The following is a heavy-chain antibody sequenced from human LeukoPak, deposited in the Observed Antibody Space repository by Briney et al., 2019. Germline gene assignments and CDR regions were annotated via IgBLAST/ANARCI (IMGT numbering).Heavy chain of an antibody. Sequence: GASVKVSCKVSGYTLTDLCMHWVRQAPGKGLEWMGGFDPEDGETIYAQKFQGRVTMTEDTSTDTAYMELSSLRSEDTAVYYCATVPSYGQRPFDYWGQGTLVTVSS. CDR2: FDPEDGET. J-gene: IGHJ4*02. D-gene: IGHD5-18*01. CDR1: GYTLTDLC. CDR3: ATVPSYGQRPFDY. V-gene: IGHV1-24*01.